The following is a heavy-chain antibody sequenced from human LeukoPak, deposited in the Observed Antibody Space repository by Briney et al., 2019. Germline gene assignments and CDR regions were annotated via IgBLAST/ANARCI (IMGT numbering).Heavy chain of an antibody. Sequence: SETLSLTCTVSGGSISTYYWSWIRQPPGKGLEWIGYIYYTGSTSYNPSLKSRVTMSLDASKNQFSLELTSVPAADTTVYYCAAYYYGSGSSPGFFDPWGQGILVTVSS. D-gene: IGHD3-10*01. V-gene: IGHV4-59*08. J-gene: IGHJ5*02. CDR1: GGSISTYY. CDR3: AAYYYGSGSSPGFFDP. CDR2: IYYTGST.